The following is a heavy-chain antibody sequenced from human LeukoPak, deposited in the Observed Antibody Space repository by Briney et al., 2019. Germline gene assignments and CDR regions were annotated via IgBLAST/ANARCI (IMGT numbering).Heavy chain of an antibody. J-gene: IGHJ4*02. V-gene: IGHV3-30*02. D-gene: IGHD2-15*01. CDR1: GFTFSNYW. Sequence: GGSLRLSCAASGFTFSNYWMNWVRQAPGKGLEWVAFIRYDGSDKYYADSVKGRFTISRDNSKNTLYLQMNSLRAEDAAVYYCAKAPVTSCRGAFCYPFDYWGQGTLVTVSS. CDR2: IRYDGSDK. CDR3: AKAPVTSCRGAFCYPFDY.